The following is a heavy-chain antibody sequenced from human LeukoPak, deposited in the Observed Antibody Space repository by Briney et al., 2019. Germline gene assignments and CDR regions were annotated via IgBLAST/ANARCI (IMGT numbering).Heavy chain of an antibody. D-gene: IGHD2-2*02. J-gene: IGHJ6*02. V-gene: IGHV3-21*01. CDR2: ISSSSSYI. CDR3: ARLPVGYCSSTSCYTDYYYYGMDV. Sequence: GGSLRLSCAASGFTFSSYSMNWVRQAPGKGLEWVSSISSSSSYIYYADSVKGRFTISRDNAKNSLYLQMNSLRAEDTAVYYCARLPVGYCSSTSCYTDYYYYGMDVWGQGTTVTVSS. CDR1: GFTFSSYS.